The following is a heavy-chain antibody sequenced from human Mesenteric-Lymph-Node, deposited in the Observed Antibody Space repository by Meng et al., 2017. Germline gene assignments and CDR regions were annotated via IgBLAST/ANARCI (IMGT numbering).Heavy chain of an antibody. CDR3: VRGGQQLAHY. CDR1: GFTVTSNY. Sequence: EGCIQPGGYLSLPCPASGFTVTSNYIILVRQATGKGLEWVSVIYSSGSTYYADSVQGRFTISRDNSKNTLYLQMNSLRAEDTAVYYCVRGGQQLAHYWGQGTLVTVSS. J-gene: IGHJ4*02. D-gene: IGHD6-13*01. CDR2: IYSSGST. V-gene: IGHV3-53*01.